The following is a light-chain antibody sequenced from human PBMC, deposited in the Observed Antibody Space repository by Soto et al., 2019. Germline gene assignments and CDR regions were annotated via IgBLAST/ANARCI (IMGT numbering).Light chain of an antibody. CDR1: SSNIGNNY. J-gene: IGLJ2*01. CDR3: GTWDSSLSGV. V-gene: IGLV1-51*01. CDR2: DNN. Sequence: SVLTQPPSVSAAPGQTVTISCSGSSSNIGNNYVSWYQQLPGTAPKLLIYDNNKRPSGIPDRFSGSKSGTSATLGITGLQTGDEADYYCGTWDSSLSGVFGGGTKLTVL.